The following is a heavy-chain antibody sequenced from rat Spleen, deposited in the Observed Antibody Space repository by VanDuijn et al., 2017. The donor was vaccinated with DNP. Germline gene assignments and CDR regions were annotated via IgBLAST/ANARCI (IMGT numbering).Heavy chain of an antibody. CDR1: GFTFSNYY. CDR2: ISTSGSRA. CDR3: ARQWDS. Sequence: EVQLVESGGGLVQPGRSMKLSCAASGFTFSNYYMAWVRQAPTKGLEWVASISTSGSRAYYPDSVKGRFTISRDNAKSTLYLQMNSLRSEDTATYYCARQWDSWGQGVMVTVSS. V-gene: IGHV5-25*01. J-gene: IGHJ2*01.